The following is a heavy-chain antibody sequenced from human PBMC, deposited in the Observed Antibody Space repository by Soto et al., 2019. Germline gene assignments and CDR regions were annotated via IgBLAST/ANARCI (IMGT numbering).Heavy chain of an antibody. D-gene: IGHD7-27*01. CDR2: VYSDGSSK. J-gene: IGHJ4*02. CDR1: GFTFSTYA. Sequence: QVQLEESGGGVVQPGRSLRLSCATSGFTFSTYAMHWVRQAPGKGLEWVAVVYSDGSSKYYADFVKGRFTISRDTSKNTLNLEMNSLRVDDTAVYYCLARRTGQVDYWGQGTLVTVSS. CDR3: LARRTGQVDY. V-gene: IGHV3-33*03.